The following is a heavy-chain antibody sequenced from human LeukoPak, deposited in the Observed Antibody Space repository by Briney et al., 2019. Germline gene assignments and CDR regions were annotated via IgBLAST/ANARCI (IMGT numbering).Heavy chain of an antibody. CDR3: ARGGYSSSWYFDKARNDY. D-gene: IGHD6-13*01. CDR2: IYYSGST. J-gene: IGHJ4*02. Sequence: SETLSLTCTVSGGSISSSSYYWGWIRQPPGKGLEWIGSIYYSGSTYYNPSLKSRVTISVDTSKNQFSLKLGSVTAADTAVYYCARGGYSSSWYFDKARNDYWGQGTLVTVSS. CDR1: GGSISSSSYY. V-gene: IGHV4-39*07.